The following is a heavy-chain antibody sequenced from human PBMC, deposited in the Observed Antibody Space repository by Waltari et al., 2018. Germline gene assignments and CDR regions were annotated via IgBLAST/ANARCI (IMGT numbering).Heavy chain of an antibody. V-gene: IGHV4-39*01. Sequence: QLQLQESGPGLVKPSETLSLTCTVSGGSISSSSYYWGWIRQPPGKGLEWIGSIYYSGSTDYNPALKGRVTISVDTSKNQFSLKLSSVTAADTAVYYCASLSIAARSGHFDYWGQGTLVTVSS. J-gene: IGHJ4*02. CDR2: IYYSGST. D-gene: IGHD6-6*01. CDR3: ASLSIAARSGHFDY. CDR1: GGSISSSSYY.